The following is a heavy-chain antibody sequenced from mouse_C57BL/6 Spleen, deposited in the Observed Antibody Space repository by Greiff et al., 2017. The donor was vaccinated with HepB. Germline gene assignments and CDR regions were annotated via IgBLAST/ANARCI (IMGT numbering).Heavy chain of an antibody. Sequence: VQLQQPGAELVMPGASVKLSCKASGYTFTSYWMHWVKQRPGQGLEWIGEIDPSDSYTNYNQKFKGKSTFTVDKSSSTAYMQLSSLTSEDSAVYYCARIYDYVGGFAYWGQGTLVTVSA. CDR3: ARIYDYVGGFAY. CDR2: IDPSDSYT. CDR1: GYTFTSYW. D-gene: IGHD2-4*01. V-gene: IGHV1-69*01. J-gene: IGHJ3*01.